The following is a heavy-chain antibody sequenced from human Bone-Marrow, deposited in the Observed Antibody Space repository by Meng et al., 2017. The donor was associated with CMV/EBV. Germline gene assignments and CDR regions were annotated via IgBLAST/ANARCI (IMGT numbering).Heavy chain of an antibody. V-gene: IGHV3-15*01. CDR1: FSFSKAW. CDR2: SKGRTDGRTT. CDR3: TKTDVLSGYYHYFDY. D-gene: IGHD3-3*01. J-gene: IGHJ4*02. Sequence: FSFSKAWMTWVRQVPGKGLEWVGRSKGRTDGRTTDYDAAVKGRFTISRDDSKTTLYLQMNSLKTEDTAMYYCTKTDVLSGYYHYFDYWGQGTLVTVSS.